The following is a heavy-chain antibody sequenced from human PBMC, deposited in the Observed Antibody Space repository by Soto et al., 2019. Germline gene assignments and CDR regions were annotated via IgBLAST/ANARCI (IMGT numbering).Heavy chain of an antibody. CDR1: GFTFSSYW. CDR2: INSDGSTT. D-gene: IGHD5-18*01. J-gene: IGHJ4*02. Sequence: EVQLVESGGGLVQPGGSLRLSCAASGFTFSSYWMLWVRQAPGKGLVWVSRINSDGSTTSYAVSVNGRFTISRDNAKNTLYLQMKSLRAEDTAVYYCARVNPGYSYVNYWGQGTLVTVSS. CDR3: ARVNPGYSYVNY. V-gene: IGHV3-74*01.